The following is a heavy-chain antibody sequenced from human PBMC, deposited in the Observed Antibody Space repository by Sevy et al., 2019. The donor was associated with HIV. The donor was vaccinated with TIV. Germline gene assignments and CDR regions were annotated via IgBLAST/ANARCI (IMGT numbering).Heavy chain of an antibody. CDR2: IYPGDSDI. Sequence: GESLKISCKASGYSFSNYWIGWVRQMPGKGLEWMGIIYPGDSDIKYSPSFQGQVTISADKSISTAYLQWSALKASDSAIYFCARLGWTDNMYYGLDVWGQGTTVTVSS. V-gene: IGHV5-51*01. CDR3: ARLGWTDNMYYGLDV. J-gene: IGHJ6*02. CDR1: GYSFSNYW. D-gene: IGHD6-19*01.